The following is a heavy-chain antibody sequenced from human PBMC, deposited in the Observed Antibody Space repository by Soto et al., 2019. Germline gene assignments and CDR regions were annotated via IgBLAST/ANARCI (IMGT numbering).Heavy chain of an antibody. CDR2: IFYSGST. J-gene: IGHJ5*02. Sequence: SETLSLTCTVSGGSISSSSYYWGWIRQPPGKGLEWIGSIFYSGSTYYNPSLKSRVTISVDTSKNQFSLKLTSVTAADAALYYCARDFFDSSDYTTNWFDPWGQGTLVTVSS. D-gene: IGHD3-22*01. CDR1: GGSISSSSYY. CDR3: ARDFFDSSDYTTNWFDP. V-gene: IGHV4-39*01.